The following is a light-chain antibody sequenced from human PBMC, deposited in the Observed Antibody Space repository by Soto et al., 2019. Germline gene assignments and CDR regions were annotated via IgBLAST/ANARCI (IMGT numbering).Light chain of an antibody. V-gene: IGKV3-20*01. J-gene: IGKJ5*01. CDR3: QQFDDSVT. CDR2: GAS. Sequence: EIVLTQSPGTVSLSPGERATRSCLASHSVSRTYLAWYQQKPGQAPRLLIFGASDRATGTPDRFSGSGSGTDFTLTISRLEPEDSAVYYCQQFDDSVTFGQGTRLEIK. CDR1: HSVSRTY.